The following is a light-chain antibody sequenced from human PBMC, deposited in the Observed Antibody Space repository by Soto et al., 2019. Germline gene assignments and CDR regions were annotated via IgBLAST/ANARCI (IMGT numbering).Light chain of an antibody. CDR1: QSVSSSY. Sequence: ESVLTQSPGTLSLSPGERATLSCRARQSVSSSYLAWYQQKPGQAPRLLIYGASSRATGLPDRFGGSGSGTDFTLTISRLEPEDFAVYYCQQQASSPMYTFGQGTKREIK. J-gene: IGKJ2*01. V-gene: IGKV3-20*01. CDR2: GAS. CDR3: QQQASSPMYT.